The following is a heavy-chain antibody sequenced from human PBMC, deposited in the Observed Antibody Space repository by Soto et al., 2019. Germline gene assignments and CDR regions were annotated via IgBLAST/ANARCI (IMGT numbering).Heavy chain of an antibody. V-gene: IGHV4-38-2*01. CDR1: GFSLSSGYY. D-gene: IGHD1-26*01. Sequence: SETLFLTCAVSGFSLSSGYYWGWIRQPPGKGLECIGTIYHSGSTYYNPSLKSRVTISVDTSKNQFSLKLDSVTAADTAVYYCARGKWEPYYFDYWGQGTLVTVSS. CDR3: ARGKWEPYYFDY. J-gene: IGHJ4*02. CDR2: IYHSGST.